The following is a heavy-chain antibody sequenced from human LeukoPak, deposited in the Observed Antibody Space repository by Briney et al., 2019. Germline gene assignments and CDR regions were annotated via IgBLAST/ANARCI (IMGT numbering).Heavy chain of an antibody. CDR3: AKDLVATVRGWFDP. Sequence: GRSLRLSCAASGFTFDDYAMHWVRQAPGKGLEWVSGISWNSGSIGCADSVKGRFTISRDNAKNSLYLQMNSLRAEDTALYYCAKDLVATVRGWFDPWGQGSLVTVSS. CDR1: GFTFDDYA. V-gene: IGHV3-9*01. D-gene: IGHD5-12*01. CDR2: ISWNSGSI. J-gene: IGHJ5*02.